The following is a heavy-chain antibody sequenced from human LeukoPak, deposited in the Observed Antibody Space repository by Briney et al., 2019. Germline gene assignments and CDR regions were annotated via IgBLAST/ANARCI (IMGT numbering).Heavy chain of an antibody. CDR3: ARLGHYYDSSGYYDAFDI. Sequence: PSETLSLTCAVSGYSINSGYYWGWIRQPPGKGLEWIGSIYHSGSTYYNPSLKSRVTISIDTSKNPFSLKLSSVTAADTAVYYCARLGHYYDSSGYYDAFDIWGQGTMVTVSS. CDR2: IYHSGST. D-gene: IGHD3-22*01. V-gene: IGHV4-38-2*01. CDR1: GYSINSGYY. J-gene: IGHJ3*02.